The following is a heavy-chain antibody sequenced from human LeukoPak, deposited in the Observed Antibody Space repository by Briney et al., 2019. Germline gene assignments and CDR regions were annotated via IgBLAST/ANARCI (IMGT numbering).Heavy chain of an antibody. Sequence: SETLSLTCAVYGGSFSGYYWSWIRQPPGKGLEWIGTINHAGTTFYNVSLMSGGTISVDTPNNQFSLRLNSVGAADTAVYYCARRRDGYNQLDYWGQGTLVTVSS. D-gene: IGHD5-24*01. CDR3: ARRRDGYNQLDY. CDR1: GGSFSGYY. V-gene: IGHV4-34*01. J-gene: IGHJ4*02. CDR2: INHAGTT.